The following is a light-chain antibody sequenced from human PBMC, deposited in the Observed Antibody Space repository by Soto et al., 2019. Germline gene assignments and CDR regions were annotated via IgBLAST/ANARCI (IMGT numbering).Light chain of an antibody. V-gene: IGKV3D-20*02. CDR2: GAS. J-gene: IGKJ1*01. CDR3: QQRADWWT. Sequence: EIVLTQIPATLSSSAVAKATTAGRASQSVTDNYLAGYQQKSGQAPRLVISGASSRTSGIPDRFSASGSGTDFTLTISSLEPEDSAVYYCQQRADWWTFGQGTKVDI. CDR1: QSVTDNY.